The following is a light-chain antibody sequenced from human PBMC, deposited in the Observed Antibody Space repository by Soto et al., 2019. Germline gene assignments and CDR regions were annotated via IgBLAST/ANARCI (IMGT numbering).Light chain of an antibody. CDR2: AAS. CDR3: QQLITYPVT. Sequence: IQLTQSPSSLSASVGDSVTITCRASQGVSRYLSWYQQKPGRAPILLISAASTLQSGVPARFSGSGSGTDFTLSITSLQPEDFATYYCQQLITYPVTFGGGTKVEIK. J-gene: IGKJ4*01. V-gene: IGKV1-9*01. CDR1: QGVSRY.